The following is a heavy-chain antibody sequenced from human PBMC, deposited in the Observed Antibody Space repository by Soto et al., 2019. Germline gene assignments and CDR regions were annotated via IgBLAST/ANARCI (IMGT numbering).Heavy chain of an antibody. J-gene: IGHJ3*02. CDR1: GGSISSGDYY. V-gene: IGHV4-30-4*01. Sequence: SETLSLTCTVSGGSISSGDYYWSWIRQPPGKGLEWIGYIYYSGSTYYNPSLKSRVTISVDTSKNQFSLKLSSVTAADTAVYYCARDLDYDSSGSSYGNDAFDIWGQGTLVTVSS. CDR3: ARDLDYDSSGSSYGNDAFDI. D-gene: IGHD3-22*01. CDR2: IYYSGST.